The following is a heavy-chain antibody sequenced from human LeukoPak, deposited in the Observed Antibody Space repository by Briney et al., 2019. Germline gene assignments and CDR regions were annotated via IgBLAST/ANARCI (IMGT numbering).Heavy chain of an antibody. CDR1: GFTFSDYA. Sequence: TGGSLRLSCAASGFTFSDYAMHWVRQAPGKGLEWVSGISWNSGSIGYADSVKGRFTISRDNAKNSLYLQMNSLRAEDTALYYCANTSFPLIAVATTDYFDYWGQGTLVTVSS. CDR2: ISWNSGSI. J-gene: IGHJ4*02. V-gene: IGHV3-9*01. D-gene: IGHD5-12*01. CDR3: ANTSFPLIAVATTDYFDY.